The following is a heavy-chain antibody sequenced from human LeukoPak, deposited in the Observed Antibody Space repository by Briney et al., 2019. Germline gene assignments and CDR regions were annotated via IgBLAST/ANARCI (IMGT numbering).Heavy chain of an antibody. CDR2: IYYSGST. D-gene: IGHD2-2*01. Sequence: SETLSLTCTVSGGSISSYYWSWIRQPPGKGLEWIGYIYYSGSTDYNPSLKSRVTISVDTSKNQFSLKLSSVTAADTAVYYCATVVPAANDAFDIWGQGTMVTVSS. V-gene: IGHV4-59*08. CDR3: ATVVPAANDAFDI. CDR1: GGSISSYY. J-gene: IGHJ3*02.